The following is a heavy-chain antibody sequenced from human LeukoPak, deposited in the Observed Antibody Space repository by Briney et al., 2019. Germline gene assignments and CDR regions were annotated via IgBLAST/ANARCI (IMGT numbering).Heavy chain of an antibody. V-gene: IGHV3-23*01. Sequence: GGSLRLSCAASGFTFSSSAMSWVRQAPGWGLEWVSTVSGGAGSSTYYAESVKGRFTISRDNSRNTVYLQMNSLRAEDTAVYYCAKLPHPASGSYWDYWGQGALVSVSS. J-gene: IGHJ4*02. CDR1: GFTFSSSA. CDR3: AKLPHPASGSYWDY. D-gene: IGHD3-10*01. CDR2: VSGGAGSST.